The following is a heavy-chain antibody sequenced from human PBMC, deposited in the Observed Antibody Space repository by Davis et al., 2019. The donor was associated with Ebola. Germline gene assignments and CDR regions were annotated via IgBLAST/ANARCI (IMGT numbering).Heavy chain of an antibody. Sequence: PSETLSLTCTVSGGSIFSSSYYWNWIRQSPGKGFEWFGNIHYSGTTNYNPSLKSRISMSVDTSKNQFYLKLRSVTAADTAVYYCSVMFRGVTSDAFDIWGQGTMVTVSS. CDR3: SVMFRGVTSDAFDI. V-gene: IGHV4-39*07. D-gene: IGHD3-10*01. CDR1: GGSIFSSSYY. CDR2: IHYSGTT. J-gene: IGHJ3*02.